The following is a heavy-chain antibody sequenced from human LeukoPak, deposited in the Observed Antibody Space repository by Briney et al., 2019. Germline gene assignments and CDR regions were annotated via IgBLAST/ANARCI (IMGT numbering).Heavy chain of an antibody. J-gene: IGHJ4*02. V-gene: IGHV4-4*07. CDR1: GGSISSYY. Sequence: SETLSLTCTVSGGSISSYYWSWIRQPAGKGLEWIGRIYTSGSTNYNPSLKSRVTMSLDTSKNQFSLKLSSVTAADTAVYYCARDAIYGSGSYPFYYFDYWGQGTLVTVSP. D-gene: IGHD3-10*01. CDR3: ARDAIYGSGSYPFYYFDY. CDR2: IYTSGST.